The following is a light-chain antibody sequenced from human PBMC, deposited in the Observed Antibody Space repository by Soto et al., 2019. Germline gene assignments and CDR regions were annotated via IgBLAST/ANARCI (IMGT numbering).Light chain of an antibody. CDR3: YQNYGSPFT. Sequence: DIQMTQSPSSLSASVGDRVTITCRASRSISRFLNWYHQEPGQAPKLLIYSSSNLQNGVPSRFNGSGSGTDFTLTISGLLPEDFATYYCYQNYGSPFTFGQGTQVEIK. CDR1: RSISRF. V-gene: IGKV1-39*01. J-gene: IGKJ5*01. CDR2: SSS.